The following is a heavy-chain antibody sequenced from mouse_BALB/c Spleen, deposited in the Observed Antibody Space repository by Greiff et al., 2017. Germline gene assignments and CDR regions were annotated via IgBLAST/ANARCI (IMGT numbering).Heavy chain of an antibody. CDR2: IFPGTGTT. CDR1: GYTFTSYW. J-gene: IGHJ2*01. V-gene: IGHV1S132*01. D-gene: IGHD2-1*01. Sequence: VQLQQSGAELVKPGASVKLSCKTSGYTFTSYWIQWVKQRPGQGLGWIGEIFPGTGTTYYNEKFKGKATLTIDTSSSTAYMQLSSLTSEDSAVYFCARTTRGDYWGQGTTLTVSS. CDR3: ARTTRGDY.